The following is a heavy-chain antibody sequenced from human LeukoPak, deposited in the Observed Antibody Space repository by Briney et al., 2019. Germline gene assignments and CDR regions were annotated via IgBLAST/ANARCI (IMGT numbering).Heavy chain of an antibody. V-gene: IGHV4-39*07. CDR1: GGSISSGGYY. CDR3: ARGSILVYYFDY. CDR2: INHSGST. J-gene: IGHJ4*02. Sequence: SETLSLTCTVSGGSISSGGYYWSWIRQHPGKGLEWIGEINHSGSTNYNPSLKSRVTISVDTSKNQFSLKLSSVTAADTAVYYCARGSILVYYFDYWGQGTLVTVSS.